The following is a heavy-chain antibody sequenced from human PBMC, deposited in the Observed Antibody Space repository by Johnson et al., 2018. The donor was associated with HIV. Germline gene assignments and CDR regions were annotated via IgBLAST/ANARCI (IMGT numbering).Heavy chain of an antibody. CDR2: ISGSGGST. D-gene: IGHD3-22*01. V-gene: IGHV3-23*04. J-gene: IGHJ3*02. Sequence: VQLVESGGGLVQPGGSLRLSCAASGFTFSSYAMSWVHQAPGKGLQWVSRISGSGGSTYYADSVKGRFTISRDNSKNTLYLQVNSLRAEDTAIYYCAKGYYDSSDYYYVGNAFDIWGQGTMVTVSS. CDR3: AKGYYDSSDYYYVGNAFDI. CDR1: GFTFSSYA.